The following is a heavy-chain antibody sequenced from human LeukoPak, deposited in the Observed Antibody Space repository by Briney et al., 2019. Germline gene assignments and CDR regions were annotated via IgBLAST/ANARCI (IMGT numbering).Heavy chain of an antibody. D-gene: IGHD6-6*01. V-gene: IGHV3-48*01. CDR2: INLNSRTI. CDR1: GFIFSTYG. J-gene: IGHJ4*02. Sequence: GGSLRLSCAASGFIFSTYGMNWVRQAPGKGLEWVSYINLNSRTIDYADSVRGRFTISRANAKSSLYLQMNSLRAEDTAVYFCARGGAARPDYWGQGTLVTVFS. CDR3: ARGGAARPDY.